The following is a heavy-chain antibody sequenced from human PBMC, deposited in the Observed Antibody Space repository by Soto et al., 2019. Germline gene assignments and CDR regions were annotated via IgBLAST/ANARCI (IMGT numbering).Heavy chain of an antibody. CDR3: ARVLSYYNWFAP. Sequence: QVQLVQSGAEVKKPGASVKVSCKASGYTFTSYAMHWVRQAPGQRLEWMGWINAGNGNTKYSQKFQGRVTITRDTSASTAYMELSSLRSEDTAVYYCARVLSYYNWFAPWGQGTLVTVSS. CDR1: GYTFTSYA. CDR2: INAGNGNT. D-gene: IGHD3-10*01. J-gene: IGHJ5*02. V-gene: IGHV1-3*01.